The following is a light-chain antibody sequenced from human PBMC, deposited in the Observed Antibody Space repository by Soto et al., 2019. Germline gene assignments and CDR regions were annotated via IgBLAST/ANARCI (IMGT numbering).Light chain of an antibody. CDR2: DVF. V-gene: IGKV3-11*01. J-gene: IGKJ1*01. Sequence: EIVLTQAPATLSLSPGERATLSCRASQSIGNYIAWYQQKPGQAPRRLVYDVFNRATGIPARFSGSGSGTDFTLNISSLEPEDFAVYYCLQRAAWPWTFGQGTKVDVK. CDR1: QSIGNY. CDR3: LQRAAWPWT.